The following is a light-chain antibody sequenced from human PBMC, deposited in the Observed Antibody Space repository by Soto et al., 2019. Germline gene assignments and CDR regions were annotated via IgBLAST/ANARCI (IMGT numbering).Light chain of an antibody. CDR2: GAS. J-gene: IGKJ1*01. CDR3: QQYDTPPRT. Sequence: EIVLTQSPGTLSLSPGERVTLSCRASQSVAGTNLAWYQQKPGQAPRLLIFGASFRATGIPDRFSGSGSGTDFTLTISRLEPEDFAVYYCQQYDTPPRTFGQGTRVEIK. CDR1: QSVAGTN. V-gene: IGKV3-20*01.